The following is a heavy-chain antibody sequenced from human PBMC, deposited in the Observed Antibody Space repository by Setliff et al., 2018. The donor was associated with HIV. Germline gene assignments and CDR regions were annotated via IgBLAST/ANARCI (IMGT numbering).Heavy chain of an antibody. Sequence: SETLSLTCTVSGGSISSYSWSWIRQPPGKGMEWIGYIYYSGSTNYNPSLKSRVTISVDTSKNQFSLKLSSVTAADTAVYYCARGVRGCGEIRYFFYYYYMDVWGKGTTVTVSS. D-gene: IGHD3-9*01. CDR2: IYYSGST. CDR1: GGSISSYS. J-gene: IGHJ6*03. V-gene: IGHV4-59*08. CDR3: ARGVRGCGEIRYFFYYYYMDV.